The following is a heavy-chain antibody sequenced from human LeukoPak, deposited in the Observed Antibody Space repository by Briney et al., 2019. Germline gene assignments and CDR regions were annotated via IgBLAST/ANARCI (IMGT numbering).Heavy chain of an antibody. CDR3: ARGYVTGTRLFDY. J-gene: IGHJ4*02. V-gene: IGHV4-34*01. CDR1: GGSYSGYY. D-gene: IGHD1-7*01. Sequence: SETLSLTCAVYGGSYSGYYWSWIRQPPGKGLEWIGEINHSGSTNYNPSLKSQVTISVDTSKNQFSLKLSSVTAADTAVYYCARGYVTGTRLFDYWGQGTLVTVSS. CDR2: INHSGST.